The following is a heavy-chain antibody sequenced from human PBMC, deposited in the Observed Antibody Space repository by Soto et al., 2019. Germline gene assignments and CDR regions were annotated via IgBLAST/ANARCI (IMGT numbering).Heavy chain of an antibody. CDR3: ATDRGRVTNSRVVINANHIGV. Sequence: EVQLVESGGALVQPGGSLRLSCAASGFTFRTYWMYWVRQAPGKGLVWVSRLDPEGGSTIYADSVKGRFTISRDNARNTLYLQMESLRGEDTAEYYCATDRGRVTNSRVVINANHIGVWGKGTTVTVSS. CDR1: GFTFRTYW. D-gene: IGHD3-3*01. J-gene: IGHJ6*03. V-gene: IGHV3-74*01. CDR2: LDPEGGST.